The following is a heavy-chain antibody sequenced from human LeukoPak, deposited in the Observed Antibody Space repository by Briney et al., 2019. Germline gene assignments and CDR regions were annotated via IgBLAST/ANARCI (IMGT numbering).Heavy chain of an antibody. CDR1: GYTFTSYY. Sequence: ASVKVSCKASGYTFTSYYMHWVRQAPGQGLEWMGIINPSGGGTSYAQKFQGRVTMTRNTSTSTVYMELSSLRSEDTAVYYCARGRRYFDWLSTIDYWGQGTLVTVSS. CDR2: INPSGGGT. D-gene: IGHD3-9*01. CDR3: ARGRRYFDWLSTIDY. V-gene: IGHV1-46*01. J-gene: IGHJ4*02.